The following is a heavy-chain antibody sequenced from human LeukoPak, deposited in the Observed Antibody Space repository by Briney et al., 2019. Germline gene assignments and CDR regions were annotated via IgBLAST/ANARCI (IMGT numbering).Heavy chain of an antibody. CDR1: GFPFSSAL. CDR3: FTEVDYGLSAYFED. J-gene: IGHJ4*02. V-gene: IGHV3-15*01. Sequence: PGGSLRLSCTVSGFPFSSALMTWVRQAPGQGLEWVGRIKSKSDGGTTDYAAPVKGRFTISRDDSKNTVFLQMYSLKTEDTAVYHCFTEVDYGLSAYFEDWGQGTLVTVSS. CDR2: IKSKSDGGTT. D-gene: IGHD4/OR15-4a*01.